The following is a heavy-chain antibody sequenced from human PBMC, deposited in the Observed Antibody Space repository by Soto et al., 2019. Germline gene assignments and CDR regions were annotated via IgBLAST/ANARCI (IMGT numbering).Heavy chain of an antibody. CDR2: IYRSGST. Sequence: SETLSLTYAVSGYSFSSDYYVGWILQPPWKGLEWIGSIYRSGSTYYKPSLKGRVTISLDTSKNQFSLKLSSVTAADTAVYYCARAPLSRSGWFDGFDIWGQGTMVTVSS. D-gene: IGHD6-19*01. CDR1: GYSFSSDYY. J-gene: IGHJ3*02. V-gene: IGHV4-38-2*01. CDR3: ARAPLSRSGWFDGFDI.